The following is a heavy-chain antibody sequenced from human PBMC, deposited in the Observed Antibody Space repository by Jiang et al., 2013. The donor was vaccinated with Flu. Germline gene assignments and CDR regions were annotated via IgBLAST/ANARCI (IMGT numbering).Heavy chain of an antibody. CDR1: GGSVSSGSYY. CDR3: ASEEWELGHNWFDP. Sequence: LLKPSETLSLTCTVSGGSVSSGSYYWSWIRQPPGKGLEWIGYIYYSGSTNYNPSLKSRVTISVDTSKNQFSLKLSSVTAADTAVYYCASEEWELGHNWFDPWGQGTLVTVSS. J-gene: IGHJ5*02. V-gene: IGHV4-61*01. D-gene: IGHD1-26*01. CDR2: IYYSGST.